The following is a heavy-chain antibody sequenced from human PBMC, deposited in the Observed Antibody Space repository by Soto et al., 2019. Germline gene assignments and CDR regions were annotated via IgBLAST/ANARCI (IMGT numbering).Heavy chain of an antibody. CDR3: ARPTARPPTSYSNSFYYYYYMDV. CDR1: GFTFSSYA. J-gene: IGHJ6*03. CDR2: ISSNGGST. Sequence: EVQLVESGGGLVQPGGSLRLSCAASGFTFSSYAMHWVRQAPGKGLEYVSAISSNGGSTYYANSVKGGFTISRDNSKDTLYLQMGSLRAEDMPVYYCARPTARPPTSYSNSFYYYYYMDVWGKGTTVTVSS. D-gene: IGHD4-4*01. V-gene: IGHV3-64*01.